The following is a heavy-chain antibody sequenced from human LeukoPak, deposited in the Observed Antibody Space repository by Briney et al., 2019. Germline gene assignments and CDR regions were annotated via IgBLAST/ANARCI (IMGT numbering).Heavy chain of an antibody. Sequence: TSETLSLTCAVSGYSISIGYYWGWVRHPPGKGLEWIGSIHYSGITYYNPSLKSRVTISEDTSKNQFSLKVTSVTAADTAVYYCARVPTYGGSPYYMDVWGKGTTVSVSS. CDR3: ARVPTYGGSPYYMDV. J-gene: IGHJ6*03. V-gene: IGHV4-38-2*01. CDR1: GYSISIGYY. CDR2: IHYSGIT. D-gene: IGHD4-23*01.